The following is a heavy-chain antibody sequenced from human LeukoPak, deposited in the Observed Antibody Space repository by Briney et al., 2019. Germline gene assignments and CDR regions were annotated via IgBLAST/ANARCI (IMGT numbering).Heavy chain of an antibody. CDR2: IIPIFGTA. J-gene: IGHJ4*02. D-gene: IGHD4-17*01. V-gene: IGHV1-69*06. Sequence: ASVKVSCKASGGTFSSYAISWVRQAPGQGLEWMGGIIPIFGTANYAQKFQGRVTITADKSTSTAYMELSSLRSEGTAVYYCARQGGAPPTEYGDYGATFDYWGQGTLVTVSS. CDR3: ARQGGAPPTEYGDYGATFDY. CDR1: GGTFSSYA.